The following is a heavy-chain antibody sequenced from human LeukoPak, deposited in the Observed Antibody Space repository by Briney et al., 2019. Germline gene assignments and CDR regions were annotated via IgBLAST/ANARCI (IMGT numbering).Heavy chain of an antibody. J-gene: IGHJ5*02. D-gene: IGHD3-16*02. CDR3: AKAGLYDYVWGSYRQKWFDP. CDR1: GGTFNSYA. V-gene: IGHV1-69*05. Sequence: SVKVSCKASGGTFNSYAINWVRQAPGQGPEWMGRIIPIFGTTNYARNFQGRVTITTVKSTSTAYMELSSLRSEDTAVYYCAKAGLYDYVWGSYRQKWFDPWGQGTLVTVSS. CDR2: IIPIFGTT.